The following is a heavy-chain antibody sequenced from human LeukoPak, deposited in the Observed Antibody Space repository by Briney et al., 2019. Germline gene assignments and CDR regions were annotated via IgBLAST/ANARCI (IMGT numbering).Heavy chain of an antibody. D-gene: IGHD5-18*01. CDR1: GGSISSSNYY. CDR2: IYYSGST. CDR3: ARGTWIQLWPLNFDY. V-gene: IGHV4-61*05. Sequence: PSETLSLTCTVSGGSISSSNYYWSWIRQPPGKGLEWIGYIYYSGSTNYNPSLKSRVTISVDTSKNQFSLKLSSVTAADTAVYYCARGTWIQLWPLNFDYWGQGTLVTVSS. J-gene: IGHJ4*02.